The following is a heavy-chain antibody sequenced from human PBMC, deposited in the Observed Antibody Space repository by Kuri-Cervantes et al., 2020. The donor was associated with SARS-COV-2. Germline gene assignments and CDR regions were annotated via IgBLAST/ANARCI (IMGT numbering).Heavy chain of an antibody. J-gene: IGHJ4*02. CDR1: GDSVSSNSAA. CDR2: TYYRSKWYN. Sequence: SETLSLTCAISGDSVSSNSAAWNWIRQSPSRGLEWLGRTYYRSKWYNDYAVPVKSRITINPDTSKNQFSLQLNSVTPEDTAVYYCAREDCSSTSCYGIPYGYWGQGTLVTVSS. V-gene: IGHV6-1*01. D-gene: IGHD2-2*01. CDR3: AREDCSSTSCYGIPYGY.